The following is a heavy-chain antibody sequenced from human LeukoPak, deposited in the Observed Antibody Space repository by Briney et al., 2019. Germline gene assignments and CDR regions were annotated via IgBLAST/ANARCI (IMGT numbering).Heavy chain of an antibody. CDR2: IYYSGST. D-gene: IGHD6-19*01. CDR3: ARRRKAGYSSGWYWFEP. J-gene: IGHJ5*02. V-gene: IGHV4-39*01. Sequence: SETLSLTCTVSGGSISSSSYYWGWIRQPPGKGLEGIGSIYYSGSTYYNPSLKSRVTISVDTSKNQFSLKLSSVTAADTAVYYCARRRKAGYSSGWYWFEPWGQGTLVTVSS. CDR1: GGSISSSSYY.